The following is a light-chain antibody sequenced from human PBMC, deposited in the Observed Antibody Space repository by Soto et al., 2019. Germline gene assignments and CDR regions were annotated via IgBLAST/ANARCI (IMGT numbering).Light chain of an antibody. CDR2: DAS. CDR3: QQYNKWPPLT. V-gene: IGKV3-15*01. CDR1: QSVSSD. J-gene: IGKJ4*01. Sequence: EIVMTQSPATLSVSPGERATLSCRASQSVSSDFAWYQHKPGQAPRLLIYDASTRATGIPVRFSGSGSGTEFTLTISSLQSEDFALYYCQQYNKWPPLTFGGGTKVEI.